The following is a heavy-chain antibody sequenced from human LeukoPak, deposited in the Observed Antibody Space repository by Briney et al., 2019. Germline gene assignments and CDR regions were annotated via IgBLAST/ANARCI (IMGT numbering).Heavy chain of an antibody. Sequence: GGSLRLSCAASGFTFSSYAMHWVRQAPGKGLEWVAVISYDGSNKYYADSVEGRFTISRDNSKNTLYLQMNSLRAEDTAVYYCAASDGYYYDSSPLGYWGQGTLVTVSS. CDR1: GFTFSSYA. J-gene: IGHJ4*02. D-gene: IGHD3-22*01. V-gene: IGHV3-30-3*01. CDR3: AASDGYYYDSSPLGY. CDR2: ISYDGSNK.